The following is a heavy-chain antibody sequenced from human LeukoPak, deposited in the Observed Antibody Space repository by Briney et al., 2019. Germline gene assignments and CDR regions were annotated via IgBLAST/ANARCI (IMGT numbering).Heavy chain of an antibody. V-gene: IGHV3-30*03. CDR1: GFTFSSYG. J-gene: IGHJ6*02. CDR2: ISYDGSNK. CDR3: ARDGADIVVVVAADYYYYGMDV. D-gene: IGHD2-15*01. Sequence: GGSLRLSCAASGFTFSSYGMHWVRQAPGKGLEWVAVISYDGSNKYYADSVKGRFTISRDNSKNTLYLQMSSLRAEDTAVYYCARDGADIVVVVAADYYYYGMDVWGQGTTVTVSS.